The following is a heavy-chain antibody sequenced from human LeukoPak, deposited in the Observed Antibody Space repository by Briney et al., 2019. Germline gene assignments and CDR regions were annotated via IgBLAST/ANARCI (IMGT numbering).Heavy chain of an antibody. V-gene: IGHV3-48*03. Sequence: GGSLRLSCAASGFTFSSYEMNWVRQAPGKGLEWVSYISSSGSTIYYADSVKGRFTISRDNAKNSLYLQMNSLRAEDTAVYYCARDRAVGATPDYWGQGTLVTVSS. J-gene: IGHJ4*02. CDR2: ISSSGSTI. CDR1: GFTFSSYE. D-gene: IGHD1-26*01. CDR3: ARDRAVGATPDY.